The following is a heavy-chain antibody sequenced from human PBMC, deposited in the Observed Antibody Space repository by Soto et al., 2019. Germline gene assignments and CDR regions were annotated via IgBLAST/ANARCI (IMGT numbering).Heavy chain of an antibody. J-gene: IGHJ4*02. V-gene: IGHV3-48*02. Sequence: PGGSLRLSCVPSGFTFTKYSMNWVRQAPGKGLEWLSYISYSGETKYYADSLKGRYAISRDDAKNSVYLQMNSLRDEDTAFYYCVRGVVVVVGSTAENFDHWGQGTLVTVSS. CDR1: GFTFTKYS. CDR2: ISYSGETK. CDR3: VRGVVVVVGSTAENFDH. D-gene: IGHD2-15*01.